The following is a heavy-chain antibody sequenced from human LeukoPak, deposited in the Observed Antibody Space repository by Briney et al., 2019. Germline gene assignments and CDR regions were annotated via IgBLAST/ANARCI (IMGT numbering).Heavy chain of an antibody. J-gene: IGHJ4*02. V-gene: IGHV3-33*01. Sequence: PGGSLRLSCAASGFTFSSYGMHWVRQAPGKGLEWVAVIWYDGSNKYYADSVKGRFTISRDNSKTTLYLQMNSLRAEDTAVYYGARDRSSCLSDWGQGTLVTVSS. CDR1: GFTFSSYG. CDR3: ARDRSSCLSD. CDR2: IWYDGSNK. D-gene: IGHD2-2*01.